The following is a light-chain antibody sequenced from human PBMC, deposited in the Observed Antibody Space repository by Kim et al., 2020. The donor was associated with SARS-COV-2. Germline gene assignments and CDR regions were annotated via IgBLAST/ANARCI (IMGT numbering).Light chain of an antibody. CDR1: NIGSKS. V-gene: IGLV3-21*04. CDR3: QVWDSPLLV. J-gene: IGLJ2*01. Sequence: SYELTQPPSVSVAPGKTARITCGGNNIGSKSVHWYQQKPGQAPVLVIYYDSDRPSGIPERFSGSNSGNTATLTISRVEAGDEADYYCQVWDSPLLVFGGGTQLTVL. CDR2: YDS.